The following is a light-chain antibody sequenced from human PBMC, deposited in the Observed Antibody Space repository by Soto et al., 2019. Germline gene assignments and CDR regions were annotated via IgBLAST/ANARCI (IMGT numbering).Light chain of an antibody. CDR1: QNVNSNH. CDR2: GPS. V-gene: IGKV3-20*01. CDR3: HQFGSSPQT. Sequence: EIVLTQSPGTLSLSPGERATLSCRASQNVNSNHIAWYQQKPGQAPRLLIYGPSSRATGIPERFSGSGSGTDFTLTISRLEPEDFAGYFCHQFGSSPQTFGHGTKVDIK. J-gene: IGKJ1*01.